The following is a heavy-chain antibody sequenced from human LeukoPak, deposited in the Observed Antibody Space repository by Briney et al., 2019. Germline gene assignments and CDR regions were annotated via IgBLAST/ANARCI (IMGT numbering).Heavy chain of an antibody. CDR2: ISGSGGST. CDR3: ATTDSSGWYSY. J-gene: IGHJ4*02. D-gene: IGHD6-19*01. V-gene: IGHV3-23*01. Sequence: GGSLRLSCAAAGVTFSSYAMSWVRQAPGKGLEWVSAISGSGGSTYYADSVKGRFTISRDNSKNTLYLQMNSLRAEDTAVYYCATTDSSGWYSYWGQGTLVTVSS. CDR1: GVTFSSYA.